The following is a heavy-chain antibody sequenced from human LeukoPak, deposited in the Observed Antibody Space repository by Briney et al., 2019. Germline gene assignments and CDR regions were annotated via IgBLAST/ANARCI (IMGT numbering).Heavy chain of an antibody. J-gene: IGHJ1*01. CDR3: ASYCSGGSFTGYVHQ. V-gene: IGHV4-39*01. CDR2: IYYSGNT. D-gene: IGHD2-15*01. CDR1: GGTISSKSNF. Sequence: PSETLSLTCTVSGGTISSKSNFWGWIRQPPGKGLEWIGSIYYSGNTYYNPSLKSRVTISLDTSRNQFSLKVNSATAADTAIYYCASYCSGGSFTGYVHQWGQGTLVTVSS.